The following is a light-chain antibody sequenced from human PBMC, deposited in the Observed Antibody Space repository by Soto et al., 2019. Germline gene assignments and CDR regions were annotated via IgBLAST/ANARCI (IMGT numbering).Light chain of an antibody. CDR3: SSYTSSSTLYV. CDR2: EVN. CDR1: SSDVGSYTY. Sequence: QSVLTQPASVSGSPRQSITISCTGASSDVGSYTYVSWYLQHPGKAPKLMIYEVNNRPSGVSNRFSGSKSGNTASLTISGLQAEDEADYYCSSYTSSSTLYVFGNGTKVTVL. V-gene: IGLV2-14*01. J-gene: IGLJ1*01.